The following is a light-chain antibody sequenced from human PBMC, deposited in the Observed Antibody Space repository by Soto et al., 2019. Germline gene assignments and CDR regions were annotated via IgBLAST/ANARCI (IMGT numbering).Light chain of an antibody. CDR2: TES. Sequence: DIQMTQSPSSVSASVGDRVTITCRASQGISSWLAWYQQKPGKAPELLIYTESSLQSGVPSRFSGSLSGTDFTLTISSLQPEDSATYFCQQAGSFPPTFGQGTNVEIK. J-gene: IGKJ1*01. V-gene: IGKV1-12*01. CDR1: QGISSW. CDR3: QQAGSFPPT.